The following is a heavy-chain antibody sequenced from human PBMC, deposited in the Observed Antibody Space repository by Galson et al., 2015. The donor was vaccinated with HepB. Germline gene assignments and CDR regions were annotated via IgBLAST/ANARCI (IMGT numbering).Heavy chain of an antibody. D-gene: IGHD2-2*01. V-gene: IGHV1-46*01. CDR2: INPSGGST. J-gene: IGHJ4*02. CDR3: ARDGGIVVAQEISDY. Sequence: SVKVSCKASGYTFTSYYMHWVRQAPGQGLEWMGIINPSGGSTSYAQKFQGRVTMTRDTSTSTVYMELSSLRSEDTAVYYCARDGGIVVAQEISDYWGQGTLVTVSS. CDR1: GYTFTSYY.